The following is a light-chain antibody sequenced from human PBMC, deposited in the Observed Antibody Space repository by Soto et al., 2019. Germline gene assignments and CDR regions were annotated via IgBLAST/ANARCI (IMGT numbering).Light chain of an antibody. CDR1: SSDVGGYNY. Sequence: ALTQPASVSGSPGQSITISCTGTSSDVGGYNYVSWYQPHPGKAPKLMIYDVSNRPSGVSNRFSGSKSGNTASLHISGLQAEDYADYYCSSYTISSTLYVFGTGTKVTVL. J-gene: IGLJ1*01. V-gene: IGLV2-14*01. CDR3: SSYTISSTLYV. CDR2: DVS.